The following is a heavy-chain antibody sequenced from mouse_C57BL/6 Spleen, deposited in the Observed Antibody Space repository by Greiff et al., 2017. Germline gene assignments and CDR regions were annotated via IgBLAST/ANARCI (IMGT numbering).Heavy chain of an antibody. CDR3: TRVDYDYLDY. J-gene: IGHJ2*01. D-gene: IGHD2-4*01. V-gene: IGHV5-9-1*02. Sequence: EVNVVESGEGLVKPGGSLKLSCAASGFTFSSYAMSWVRQTPEKRLEWVAYISSGGDYIYYADTVKGRFTITSDNARNTLYLQMSSLKSEDTAMYYCTRVDYDYLDYWGQVTTLTVSS. CDR2: ISSGGDYI. CDR1: GFTFSSYA.